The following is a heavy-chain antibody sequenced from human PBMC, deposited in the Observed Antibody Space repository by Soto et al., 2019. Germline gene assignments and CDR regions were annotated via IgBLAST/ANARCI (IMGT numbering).Heavy chain of an antibody. D-gene: IGHD1-26*01. CDR3: AHAYGGRSLY. CDR1: GFSLTTDRVG. J-gene: IGHJ4*02. V-gene: IGHV2-5*02. CDR2: IYWDDSK. Sequence: QITLKESGPTLVKPTQTLTLTCTFSGFSLTTDRVGVGWIRQPPGEALEWLAVIYWDDSKTYRPSLDSRLTITKDNSQNQVALTMTNMDSLDTATYYCAHAYGGRSLYWGQGTLVTVSS.